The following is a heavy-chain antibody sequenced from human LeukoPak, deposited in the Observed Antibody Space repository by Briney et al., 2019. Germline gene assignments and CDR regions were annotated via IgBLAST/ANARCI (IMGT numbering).Heavy chain of an antibody. CDR1: GGSISSYY. CDR2: IYYSGST. Sequence: SETLSLTCTVSGGSISSYYWSWIRHPPGKGLEWIGYIYYSGSTNYNPSLKSRVTMSIDTSNNHFSLNLNSVTAADTAVYYCARGLRVGNTGYYFDYWGQGTLVTASS. CDR3: ARGLRVGNTGYYFDY. J-gene: IGHJ4*02. V-gene: IGHV4-59*01. D-gene: IGHD1-26*01.